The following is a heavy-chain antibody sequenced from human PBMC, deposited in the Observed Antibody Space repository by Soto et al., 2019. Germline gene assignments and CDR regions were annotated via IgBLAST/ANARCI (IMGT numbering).Heavy chain of an antibody. CDR1: GFTFSYYP. V-gene: IGHV3-21*01. CDR2: ISGIRDYI. CDR3: AREEINCGGDCFFL. D-gene: IGHD2-21*02. Sequence: GGSLRLSCAASGFTFSYYPLHWVRRAPGKGLEWVSSISGIRDYIRYADSVRGRFTVSRDSAKNSLYLQMNSLRAEATAVYYCAREEINCGGDCFFLWGQGTLVTVSS. J-gene: IGHJ4*02.